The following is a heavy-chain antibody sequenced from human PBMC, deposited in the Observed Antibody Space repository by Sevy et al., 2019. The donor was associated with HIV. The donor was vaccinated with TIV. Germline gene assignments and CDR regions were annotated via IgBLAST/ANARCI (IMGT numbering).Heavy chain of an antibody. J-gene: IGHJ6*02. D-gene: IGHD1-1*01. CDR3: ARDMDNIYGMDV. CDR1: GVSISTHS. CDR2: IYYNGNA. V-gene: IGHV4-59*11. Sequence: SETLSLTCTVSGVSISTHSWSWIRQPPGKGLEYIGYIYYNGNANYNPSFQSRVTISGYTSMNQLSLKLTSVTDADTDVYYCARDMDNIYGMDVWGQGTTVTVSS.